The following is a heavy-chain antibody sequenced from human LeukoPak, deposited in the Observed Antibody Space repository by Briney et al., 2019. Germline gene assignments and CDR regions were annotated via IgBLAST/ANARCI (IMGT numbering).Heavy chain of an antibody. D-gene: IGHD6-19*01. CDR1: GFSISGGYY. J-gene: IGHJ4*02. Sequence: SETLSLTCTVSGFSISGGYYWGWIRQPPGKGLELIGTVSHVGSSYYNPSLKSRVTISVDTSKNQFSLKLSSVTAADTAVYYCARYSSGWYYNYWGQGTPVTVSS. CDR3: ARYSSGWYYNY. CDR2: VSHVGSS. V-gene: IGHV4-38-2*02.